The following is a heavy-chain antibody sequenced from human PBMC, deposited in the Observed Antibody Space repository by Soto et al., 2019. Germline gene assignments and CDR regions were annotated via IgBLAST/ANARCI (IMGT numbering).Heavy chain of an antibody. CDR2: ISDDGKST. Sequence: VGSLRLSCEASGFVFRRYYMHWVRQAPGKGPEWVSRISDDGKSTTYADSVKDRFTISRDNAKDTLYLQLDNLRGDDTGLYYCIRGPRASSSGTGAYWGQGTQVTVSS. CDR3: IRGPRASSSGTGAY. V-gene: IGHV3-74*01. J-gene: IGHJ4*02. D-gene: IGHD2-2*01. CDR1: GFVFRRYY.